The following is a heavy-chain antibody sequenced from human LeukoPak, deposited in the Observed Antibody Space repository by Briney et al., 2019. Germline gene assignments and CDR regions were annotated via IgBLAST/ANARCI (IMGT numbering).Heavy chain of an antibody. D-gene: IGHD6-19*01. CDR1: GYTFTRYA. J-gene: IGHJ4*02. CDR2: INPNTGNP. Sequence: ASVKVSCKASGYTFTRYAMDWLRQAPGQGLEWMGWINPNTGNPTYAQAFTGRFVFSLDTSVSTAYLQISSLNTEDTAVYYCAIDQPVAGVSNFDSWGQGTLVTVSS. V-gene: IGHV7-4-1*02. CDR3: AIDQPVAGVSNFDS.